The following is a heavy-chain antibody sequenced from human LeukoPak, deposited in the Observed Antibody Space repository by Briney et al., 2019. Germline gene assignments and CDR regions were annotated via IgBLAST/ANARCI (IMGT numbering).Heavy chain of an antibody. V-gene: IGHV4-39*07. Sequence: PSETLSLXCTVSGGSISSSSYYWGWIRQPPGKGLEWIGEINHSGITNYNPSLKSRVTISVDTSKNQFSLRLSSVTAADTAVYYCARGYVGCYYDSSGWAFDIWGQGTMVTVSS. CDR2: INHSGIT. J-gene: IGHJ3*02. CDR1: GGSISSSSYY. CDR3: ARGYVGCYYDSSGWAFDI. D-gene: IGHD3-22*01.